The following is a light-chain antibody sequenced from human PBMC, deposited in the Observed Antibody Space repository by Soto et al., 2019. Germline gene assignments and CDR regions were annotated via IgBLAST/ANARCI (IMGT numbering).Light chain of an antibody. CDR1: SSDVGAYEH. Sequence: QSALTQPASVSGSPGQSVTISCTGASSDVGAYEHVSWYQQHPGRAPKLILYDVNNRPSGASNHFSGSKSGNTASLVISGLQANDEADYYFSSYSTTTTLVFASGTKVTVL. CDR2: DVN. J-gene: IGLJ1*01. CDR3: SSYSTTTTLV. V-gene: IGLV2-14*03.